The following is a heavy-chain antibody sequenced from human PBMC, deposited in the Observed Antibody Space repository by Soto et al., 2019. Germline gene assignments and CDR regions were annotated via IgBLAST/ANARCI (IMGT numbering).Heavy chain of an antibody. V-gene: IGHV1-18*01. J-gene: IGHJ4*02. CDR1: GGTFSSYA. D-gene: IGHD3-3*01. Sequence: GASVKVSCKASGGTFSSYAISWVRQAPGQGLEWMGWISAYNGNTSYAQKLQGRVTMTSDTSTSTVYMELSSLRSEDTAVYYCARGGRITIFGVVISQGYFDYWGQGTLVTVSS. CDR2: ISAYNGNT. CDR3: ARGGRITIFGVVISQGYFDY.